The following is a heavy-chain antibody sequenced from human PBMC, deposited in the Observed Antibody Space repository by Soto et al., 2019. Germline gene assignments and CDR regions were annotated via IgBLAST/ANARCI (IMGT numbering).Heavy chain of an antibody. J-gene: IGHJ4*02. Sequence: EVQLVESGGGLVKPGGSVRLSCEASGFTFTSDSMTWVRQPPGKGLEWGSSISSHGRDIFYADSVKGRFTTSRDNSKDSLHLQMNSLTGEDSAVYYCARGAALAGKLDLWGQGTLVTVSS. V-gene: IGHV3-21*06. CDR3: ARGAALAGKLDL. CDR1: GFTFTSDS. CDR2: ISSHGRDI. D-gene: IGHD6-19*01.